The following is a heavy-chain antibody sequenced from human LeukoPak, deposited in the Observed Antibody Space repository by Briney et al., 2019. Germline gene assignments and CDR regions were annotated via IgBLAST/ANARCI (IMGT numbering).Heavy chain of an antibody. CDR1: GFSFGGFG. D-gene: IGHD6-6*01. J-gene: IGHJ4*02. Sequence: GRSLRLSCAASGFSFGGFGMHWVRQAPGKGLEWVSLMWYDGSQNYYADSVKGRFIISRDNSKNTLYLQMDSLRADDTAVYYCARDAAATSARPGHFDYRGQGTLVTVAS. CDR3: ARDAAATSARPGHFDY. V-gene: IGHV3-33*01. CDR2: MWYDGSQN.